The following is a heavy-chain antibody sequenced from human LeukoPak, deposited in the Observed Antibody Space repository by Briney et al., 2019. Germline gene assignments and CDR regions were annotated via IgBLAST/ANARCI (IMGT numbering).Heavy chain of an antibody. D-gene: IGHD1-14*01. CDR3: AKATGYLL. Sequence: SGGSLRLSCAASAFTLSNYAMSWVRQAPGKGLEWVSTISNSDSSTYYADSVKGRFTISRDNSENTLYLQMNSLRAEDTAVYYCAKATGYLLWGQGTLVIVSS. CDR2: ISNSDSST. CDR1: AFTLSNYA. V-gene: IGHV3-23*01. J-gene: IGHJ4*02.